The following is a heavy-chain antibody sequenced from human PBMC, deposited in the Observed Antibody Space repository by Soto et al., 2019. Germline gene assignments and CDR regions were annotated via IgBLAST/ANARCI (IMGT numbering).Heavy chain of an antibody. V-gene: IGHV3-33*01. J-gene: IGHJ6*02. CDR2: IWYDGSNK. CDR3: ASGPNDFWSGYAPPLYGMDV. Sequence: PGGSLRLSCAASGFPFSSYGMHWVRQAPGKGLEWVAVIWYDGSNKYYADSVKGRFTISRDNSKNTLYLQMNSLRAEDTAAYYCASGPNDFWSGYAPPLYGMDVWGQGTTVTVSS. D-gene: IGHD3-3*01. CDR1: GFPFSSYG.